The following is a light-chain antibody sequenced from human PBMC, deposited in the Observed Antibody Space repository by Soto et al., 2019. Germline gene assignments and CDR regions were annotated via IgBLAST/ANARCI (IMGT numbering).Light chain of an antibody. CDR2: GVS. CDR3: QQYGLT. CDR1: QSVSSSY. J-gene: IGKJ1*01. Sequence: IVLTQSPGTLSFSLGERATLSCRASQSVSSSYLAWYQQRPGQAPRLLFHGVSNRATGIPDRFSGTGSETDFTLIINNLEPEDFAVYYCQQYGLTFGQGTKVDI. V-gene: IGKV3-20*01.